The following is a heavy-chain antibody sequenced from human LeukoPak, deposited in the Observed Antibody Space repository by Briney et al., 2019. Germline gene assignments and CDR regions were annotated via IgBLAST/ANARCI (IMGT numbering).Heavy chain of an antibody. CDR1: GGSISSGDYY. CDR3: AGTYYYDSSGYYPLFDY. V-gene: IGHV4-61*08. Sequence: PSETLSLTCTVSGGSISSGDYYWSWIRQPPGKGLEWIGYIYYSGSTNYNPSLKSRVTISVDTSKNQFSLKLSSVTAADTAVYYCAGTYYYDSSGYYPLFDYWGQGTLVTVSS. J-gene: IGHJ4*02. CDR2: IYYSGST. D-gene: IGHD3-22*01.